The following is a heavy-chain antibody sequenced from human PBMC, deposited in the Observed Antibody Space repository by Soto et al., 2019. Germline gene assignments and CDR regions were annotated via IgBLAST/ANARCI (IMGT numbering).Heavy chain of an antibody. V-gene: IGHV3-23*01. CDR3: AKDQGFLYYYYGMDV. J-gene: IGHJ6*02. CDR1: GFTFSSYA. CDR2: ISGSGGST. Sequence: GGSLRLSCAASGFTFSSYAMSWVRQAPGKGLEWVSAISGSGGSTYYADSVKGRFTISRDNSKNTLYLQMNSLRAEDTAVYYCAKDQGFLYYYYGMDVWGQGTTVTISS.